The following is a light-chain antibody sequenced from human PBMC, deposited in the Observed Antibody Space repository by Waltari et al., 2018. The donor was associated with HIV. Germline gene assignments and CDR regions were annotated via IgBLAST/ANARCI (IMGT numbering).Light chain of an antibody. V-gene: IGKV1-12*01. J-gene: IGKJ3*01. CDR1: QDIRNW. CDR3: QQANSFPFT. CDR2: AAS. Sequence: DIQMTQPPSSLSASVGVRVTITCRASQDIRNWLAWYQQKPGKAPKLLIYAASNLQSGVPSRFSGSGSGTQFFLTISSLQPEDFATYFCQQANSFPFTFGPGTSVDL.